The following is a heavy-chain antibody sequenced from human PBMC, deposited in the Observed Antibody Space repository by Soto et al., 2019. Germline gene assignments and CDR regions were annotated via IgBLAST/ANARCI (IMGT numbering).Heavy chain of an antibody. CDR2: IYHSGST. CDR1: GGSISSGGYS. J-gene: IGHJ4*02. V-gene: IGHV4-30-2*01. D-gene: IGHD2-2*01. CDR3: AGGGVPAAPYDY. Sequence: QLQLQESGSGLVKPSQTLSLTCAVSGGSISSGGYSWSWIRQPPGKGLEWIGYIYHSGSTYYNPSLKSRVPISVDRPKNQFSLKLSSVTAADTAVYYCAGGGVPAAPYDYWGQGTLVTVSS.